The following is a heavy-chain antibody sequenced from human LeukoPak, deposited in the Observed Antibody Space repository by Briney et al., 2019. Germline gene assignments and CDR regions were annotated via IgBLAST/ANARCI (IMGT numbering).Heavy chain of an antibody. CDR1: GFTFVNYG. J-gene: IGHJ4*02. Sequence: PLASVKVSCEASGFTFVNYGFTWVRQAPGQELEWMGWIANNGNTNYAQHLQGRVTLTTDLTTSTAYMELRSLRSGDTGVYFCARGGAIGVDYWGQGTPVTVSS. V-gene: IGHV1-18*01. CDR3: ARGGAIGVDY. D-gene: IGHD3-16*01. CDR2: IANNGNT.